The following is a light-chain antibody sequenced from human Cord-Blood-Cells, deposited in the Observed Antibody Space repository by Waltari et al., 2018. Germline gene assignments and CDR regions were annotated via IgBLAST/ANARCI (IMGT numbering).Light chain of an antibody. J-gene: IGLJ1*01. CDR1: SSDVGGYNY. Sequence: QSALTQPASVSGSPGQPITIPCTGTSSDVGGYNYVSWYQQHPGKAPKLMIYDVSNRPSGVSNRFSGSKSGNTASLTISGLQAEDEADYYCSSYTSSSTLVFGTGTKVTVL. V-gene: IGLV2-14*01. CDR3: SSYTSSSTLV. CDR2: DVS.